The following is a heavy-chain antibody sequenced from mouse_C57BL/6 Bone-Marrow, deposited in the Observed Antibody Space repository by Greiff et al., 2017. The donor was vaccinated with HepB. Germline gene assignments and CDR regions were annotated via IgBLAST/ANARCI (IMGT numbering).Heavy chain of an antibody. V-gene: IGHV1-69*01. CDR3: ARGGNYGAMDY. CDR1: GYTFTSYW. D-gene: IGHD2-1*01. J-gene: IGHJ4*01. Sequence: QVHVKQPGAELVMPGASVKLSCKASGYTFTSYWMHWVKQRPGQGLEWIGEIDPSDSYTNYNQKFKGKSTLTGDKSSSTAYMQLSSLTSEDSAVYYCARGGNYGAMDYWGQGTSVTVSS. CDR2: IDPSDSYT.